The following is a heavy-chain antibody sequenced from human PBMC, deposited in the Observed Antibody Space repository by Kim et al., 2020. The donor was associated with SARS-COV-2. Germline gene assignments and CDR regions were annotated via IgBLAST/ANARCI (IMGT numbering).Heavy chain of an antibody. J-gene: IGHJ4*02. CDR1: GGSISSTIYC. CDR3: ARLAVVTPSDFFDY. CDR2: FNYSGNT. D-gene: IGHD4-4*01. Sequence: SETLSLTCTVSGGSISSTIYCWAWIRQPPGKGLEWIGVFNYSGNTYHNPSLRSRVTISVDTSKKQLSLRLTSVTAADTALYYCARLAVVTPSDFFDYWGQGTLVTVSS. V-gene: IGHV4-39*01.